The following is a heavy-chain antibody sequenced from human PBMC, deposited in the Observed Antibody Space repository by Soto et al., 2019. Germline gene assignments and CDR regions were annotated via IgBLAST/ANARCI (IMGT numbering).Heavy chain of an antibody. Sequence: SVKVSCKASGGTFSSYAISWVRQAPGQGLEWMGGIIPIFGTANYAQKFQGRVTITADESTSTAYMELSSLRSEDTAVYYCASSSLYVTDSGSYPGDAFDIWGQGTMVTV. D-gene: IGHD1-26*01. J-gene: IGHJ3*02. V-gene: IGHV1-69*13. CDR3: ASSSLYVTDSGSYPGDAFDI. CDR1: GGTFSSYA. CDR2: IIPIFGTA.